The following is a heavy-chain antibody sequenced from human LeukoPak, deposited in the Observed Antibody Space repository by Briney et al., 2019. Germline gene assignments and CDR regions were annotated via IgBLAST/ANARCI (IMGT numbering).Heavy chain of an antibody. V-gene: IGHV1-2*02. CDR2: INPNSGGT. J-gene: IGHJ5*02. Sequence: GASVKVSCKASGYTFTGYYMHWVRQAPGQGLEWMGWINPNSGGTNYAQKFQGRVTMTRDTSISTAYMELSRLRSDDTAVYYCARSGDTAMAAGSNWFDPWGQGTLVTVSS. CDR1: GYTFTGYY. D-gene: IGHD5-18*01. CDR3: ARSGDTAMAAGSNWFDP.